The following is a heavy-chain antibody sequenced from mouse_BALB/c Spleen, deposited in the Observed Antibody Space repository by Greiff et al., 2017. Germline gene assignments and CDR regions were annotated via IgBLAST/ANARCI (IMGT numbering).Heavy chain of an antibody. CDR2: ISSGGSYT. J-gene: IGHJ3*01. CDR1: GFTFSRYA. D-gene: IGHD4-1*01. Sequence: EVQRVESGGGLVKPGGSLKLSCAASGFTFSRYAMSWVRQSPEKRLEWVAEISSGGSYTYYPDTVTGRFTISRDNAKNPLYLEMSSLRSEDTAMYYCARNWDVRGDWFAYWGQGTLVTVSA. CDR3: ARNWDVRGDWFAY. V-gene: IGHV5-9-4*01.